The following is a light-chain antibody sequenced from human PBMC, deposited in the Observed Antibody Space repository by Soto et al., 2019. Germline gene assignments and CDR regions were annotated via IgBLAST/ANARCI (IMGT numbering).Light chain of an antibody. J-gene: IGLJ1*01. CDR1: SSNIGSND. CDR2: ENS. Sequence: QSVLTQPPSVSAAPGQKVTISCSGNSSNIGSNDVSWYQQLPGKAPKLLIYENSQRPSGIPDRFSGSKSGTSATLGITGLQTGDEADYYCGTWDSSLIALCGTGTKLTVL. CDR3: GTWDSSLIAL. V-gene: IGLV1-51*02.